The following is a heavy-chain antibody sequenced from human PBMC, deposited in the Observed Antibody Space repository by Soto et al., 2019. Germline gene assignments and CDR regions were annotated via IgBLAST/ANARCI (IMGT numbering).Heavy chain of an antibody. CDR2: ITGGGDAT. Sequence: EVQLLDSGGGLVQPGGSLRLSCATSGFTFINYAMNWVRQAPGKGLQWVATITGGGDATFYTDSVKGRFTISRDFSSNTASVQMHSLGVDDTAVYYCARKVLGSTTRPDYWYFDLWGRGTLVTVSS. CDR3: ARKVLGSTTRPDYWYFDL. J-gene: IGHJ2*01. V-gene: IGHV3-23*01. D-gene: IGHD3-10*01. CDR1: GFTFINYA.